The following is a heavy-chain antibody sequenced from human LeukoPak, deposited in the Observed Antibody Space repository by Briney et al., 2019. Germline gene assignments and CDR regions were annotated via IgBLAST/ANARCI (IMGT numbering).Heavy chain of an antibody. J-gene: IGHJ4*02. CDR3: AKESPYAVGGTSRVYYFDY. D-gene: IGHD6-19*01. V-gene: IGHV3-23*01. CDR1: GFTFSSYA. CDR2: ISNSGRT. Sequence: PGGSLRLSCAASGFTFSSYAISWVRQAPGKGREWVSAISNSGRTYYTDSVKGRFSISRDNSKNTVHLQMNSLRAEDTAVYYCAKESPYAVGGTSRVYYFDYWGQGALVTVSS.